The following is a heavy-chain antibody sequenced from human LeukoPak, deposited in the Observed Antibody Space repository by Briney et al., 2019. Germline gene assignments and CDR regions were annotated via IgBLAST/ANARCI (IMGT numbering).Heavy chain of an antibody. CDR2: IDQDGSVR. D-gene: IGHD6-13*01. Sequence: PGGSLRLSCVASGFTFSSFWMSWVRQAPGKGLEFVANIDQDGSVRNYVDSVKGRFIISRDNAKNSLYLQTDSLRAEDTAVYFCARDPGSSSFDYWGLGTPVTVSS. J-gene: IGHJ4*02. V-gene: IGHV3-7*01. CDR3: ARDPGSSSFDY. CDR1: GFTFSSFW.